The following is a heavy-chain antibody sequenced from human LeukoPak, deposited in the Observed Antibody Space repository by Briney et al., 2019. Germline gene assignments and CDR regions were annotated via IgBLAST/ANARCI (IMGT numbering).Heavy chain of an antibody. CDR1: GFTFSSHT. Sequence: GGSLRLSCVGSGFTFSSHTINWVRQAPGKGLEWVASISRSSIYVFYADSVQGRFSISREDAEKSLFLQINSLRVEDTAVYYCATNPVAGMSWYFDLWGRGTLVTVSS. V-gene: IGHV3-21*01. CDR3: ATNPVAGMSWYFDL. J-gene: IGHJ2*01. D-gene: IGHD6-19*01. CDR2: ISRSSIYV.